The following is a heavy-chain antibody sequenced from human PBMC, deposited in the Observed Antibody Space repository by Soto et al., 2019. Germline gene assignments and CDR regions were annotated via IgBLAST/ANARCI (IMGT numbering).Heavy chain of an antibody. J-gene: IGHJ2*01. D-gene: IGHD6-19*01. CDR2: FDPEDGET. V-gene: IGHV1-24*01. CDR1: GYTLTELS. Sequence: QVQLVQSGAEVKKPGASVKVSCKVSGYTLTELSMHWVRQAPGKGLEWMGGFDPEDGETIYAQKFQGRVTMTEDTSTDTAYMELSSLRSDDTAVYYCATTSWVGDSSGWYSWYFDLWGRGTLVTVSS. CDR3: ATTSWVGDSSGWYSWYFDL.